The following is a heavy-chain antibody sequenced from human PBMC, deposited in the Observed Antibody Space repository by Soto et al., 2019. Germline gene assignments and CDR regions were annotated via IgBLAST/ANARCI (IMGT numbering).Heavy chain of an antibody. CDR1: GDTFNSYT. J-gene: IGHJ4*02. CDR3: ARGSTTTSTGFDY. CDR2: IIPVVSRP. Sequence: QVQLVQSGAEVRKPGSSVTVSCEVSGDTFNSYTISWVRQAPGQGLEWMGQIIPVVSRPNYAQKFQARVTFTADKSTTTVYLDLSSLRYEDTAVYYCARGSTTTSTGFDYWGQGSLVTVSS. D-gene: IGHD2-2*01. V-gene: IGHV1-69*08.